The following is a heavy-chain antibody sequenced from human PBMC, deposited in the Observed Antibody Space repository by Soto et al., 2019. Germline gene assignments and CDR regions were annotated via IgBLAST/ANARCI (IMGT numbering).Heavy chain of an antibody. CDR1: GFTFSTYA. Sequence: EVQLVESGGGLVQPGGSLRLSCSASGFTFSTYAMHWVRQAPGKGLEYVSGISSNGGSTYYADSVKGTFIISRDNSKSTVNLQMRTVRPEDTAVYYCVKGGKGNSSWRGTDYWGQGTLVTVSS. CDR2: ISSNGGST. CDR3: VKGGKGNSSWRGTDY. J-gene: IGHJ4*02. D-gene: IGHD1-26*01. V-gene: IGHV3-64D*06.